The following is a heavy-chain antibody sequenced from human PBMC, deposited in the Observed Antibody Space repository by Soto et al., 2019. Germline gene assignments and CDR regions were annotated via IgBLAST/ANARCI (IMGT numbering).Heavy chain of an antibody. CDR1: GGSFSGYY. CDR2: INHSGST. Sequence: ETLSLTCAVYGGSFSGYYWSWIRQPPGKGLEWIGEINHSGSTNYNPSLKSRVTISVDTSKNQFSLKLSSVTAADTAVYYCARADSSGWTPGYYYYGMDVWGQGTTVTVPS. V-gene: IGHV4-34*01. CDR3: ARADSSGWTPGYYYYGMDV. J-gene: IGHJ6*02. D-gene: IGHD6-19*01.